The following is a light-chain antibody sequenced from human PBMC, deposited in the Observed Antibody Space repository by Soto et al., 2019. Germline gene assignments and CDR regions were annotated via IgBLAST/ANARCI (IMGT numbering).Light chain of an antibody. J-gene: IGKJ1*01. Sequence: DIQMTQSPSTLSASVGDRVTITCRASQSISSWLAWYQQRPGKAPKLLIYKASNLESGVPSRFSGSGSGTEFTLTISSLQPDDSATYYCQQYDNGWTFGQGTKVEIK. V-gene: IGKV1-5*03. CDR2: KAS. CDR1: QSISSW. CDR3: QQYDNGWT.